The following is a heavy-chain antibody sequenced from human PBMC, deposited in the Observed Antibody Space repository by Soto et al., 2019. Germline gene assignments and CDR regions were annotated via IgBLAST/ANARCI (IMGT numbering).Heavy chain of an antibody. CDR3: ARDYGELSRVLFDSSYNWFDP. CDR2: IIPIFGTA. V-gene: IGHV1-69*13. Sequence: GASVKVSCKASGGTFSSYAISWVRQAPGQGLEWMGGIIPIFGTANYAQKFQGRVTITADESTSTAYMELSSLRSEDTAVYYCARDYGELSRVLFDSSYNWFDPWGQGTLVTVSS. D-gene: IGHD1-26*01. J-gene: IGHJ5*02. CDR1: GGTFSSYA.